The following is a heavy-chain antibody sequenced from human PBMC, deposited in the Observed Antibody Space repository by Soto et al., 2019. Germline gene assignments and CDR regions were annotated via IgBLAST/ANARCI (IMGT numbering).Heavy chain of an antibody. CDR3: AKDKGIVGATPHY. CDR1: GFTFSSYG. Sequence: QVQLVESGGGVVQPGRSLRLSCAASGFTFSSYGMHWVRQAPGKGLEWVAVISYDGSNKYYADSVKGLFTISRDNSKNTLYLQMNSLRAEYTAVYYCAKDKGIVGATPHYWGQGTLVTVSS. CDR2: ISYDGSNK. D-gene: IGHD1-26*01. V-gene: IGHV3-30*18. J-gene: IGHJ4*02.